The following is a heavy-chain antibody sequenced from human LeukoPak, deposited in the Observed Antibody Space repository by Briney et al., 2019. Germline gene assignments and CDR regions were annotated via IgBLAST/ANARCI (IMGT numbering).Heavy chain of an antibody. J-gene: IGHJ6*03. Sequence: SVKVSCKASGGTFSSYAISWVRQAPGQGLEWMGGIIPIFGTANYAQKFQGRVTITADESTSTAYMELSSLRSEDTAVYYCARMVVVVPAATGRDYYYYMDVWGKGTTVTVSS. CDR1: GGTFSSYA. V-gene: IGHV1-69*13. CDR3: ARMVVVVPAATGRDYYYYMDV. D-gene: IGHD2-2*01. CDR2: IIPIFGTA.